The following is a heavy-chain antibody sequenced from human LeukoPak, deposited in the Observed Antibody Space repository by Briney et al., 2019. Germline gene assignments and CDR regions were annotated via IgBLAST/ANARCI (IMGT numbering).Heavy chain of an antibody. CDR2: ISSDGRNE. CDR1: TFTFNTYG. CDR3: SKDGTPKFDY. V-gene: IGHV3-30*18. Sequence: GGSLRLSCVASTFTFNTYGMLWVRQAPGKGLEWVATISSDGRNEHYADSVLGRFTISRDNSKNTLYLRVDNLRAEDTAVYYCSKDGTPKFDYWGQGTLVTVSS. D-gene: IGHD1-26*01. J-gene: IGHJ4*02.